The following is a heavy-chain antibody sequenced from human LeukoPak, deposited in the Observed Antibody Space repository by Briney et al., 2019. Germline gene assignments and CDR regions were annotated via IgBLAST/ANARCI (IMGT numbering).Heavy chain of an antibody. Sequence: GASVKVSCTASGYTFTSYDINWVRQATGQGLEWMGWMNPNSGNTGYAQKFQGRVTMTRNTSISTAYMELSSLRSEDTAVYYCASTYYDSSGYYPTTFDIWGQGTMVTVSP. CDR3: ASTYYDSSGYYPTTFDI. J-gene: IGHJ3*02. D-gene: IGHD3-22*01. V-gene: IGHV1-8*01. CDR2: MNPNSGNT. CDR1: GYTFTSYD.